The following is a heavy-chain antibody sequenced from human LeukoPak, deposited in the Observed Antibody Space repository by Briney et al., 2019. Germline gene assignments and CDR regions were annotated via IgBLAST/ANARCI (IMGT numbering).Heavy chain of an antibody. CDR1: GGSISSSSYY. Sequence: PSETLSLTCTVSGGSISSSSYYWGWIRQPPGKGLEWIGSIYYSGSTYYNPSLKSRVTISVDTSKNQFSLKLSSVPAADTAVYYCARRGGRYDGGNWFDPWGQGTLVTVSS. V-gene: IGHV4-39*01. D-gene: IGHD2-15*01. J-gene: IGHJ5*02. CDR3: ARRGGRYDGGNWFDP. CDR2: IYYSGST.